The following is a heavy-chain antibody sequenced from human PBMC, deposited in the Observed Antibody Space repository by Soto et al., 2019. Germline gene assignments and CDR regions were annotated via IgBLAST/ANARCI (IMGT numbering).Heavy chain of an antibody. CDR3: ASEQHGDYYYGMDV. J-gene: IGHJ6*02. CDR1: GGSISSYY. CDR2: IYYSGST. Sequence: SETLSLTCTVSGGSISSYYWSWIRQPPGKGLEWIGYIYYSGSTNYNPSLKSRVTISVDTSKNQFSLKLSSVTAADTAVYYCASEQHGDYYYGMDVWGQGTTVTVSS. V-gene: IGHV4-59*01. D-gene: IGHD6-13*01.